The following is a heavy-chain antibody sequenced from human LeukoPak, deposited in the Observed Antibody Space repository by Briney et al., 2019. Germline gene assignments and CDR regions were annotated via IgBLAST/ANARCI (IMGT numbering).Heavy chain of an antibody. CDR1: GFTFSSYA. CDR2: ISGSGLYT. Sequence: GGSLRLSCAASGFTFSSYAMSWVRQAPGKGLEWVSCISGSGLYTNYADSVKGRFTISRDNAKNSLYLQINSLRAEDTAVYYCARDSPGYGGYSYWGQGTLVTVSS. D-gene: IGHD5-12*01. V-gene: IGHV3-21*06. J-gene: IGHJ4*02. CDR3: ARDSPGYGGYSY.